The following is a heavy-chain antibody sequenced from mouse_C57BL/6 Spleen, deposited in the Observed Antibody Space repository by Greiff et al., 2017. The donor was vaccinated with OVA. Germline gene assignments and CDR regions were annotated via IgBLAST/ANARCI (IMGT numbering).Heavy chain of an antibody. CDR1: GYTFTDYE. J-gene: IGHJ2*01. V-gene: IGHV1-15*01. CDR2: IDPETGGT. D-gene: IGHD1-1*01. CDR3: TRGTTVYYFDY. Sequence: VKLMESGAELVRPGASVTLSCKASGYTFTDYEMHWVKQTPVHGLEWIRAIDPETGGTAYNQKFKGKAILTADKSSSTAYMELRSLTSEDSAVYYCTRGTTVYYFDYWGQGTTLTVSS.